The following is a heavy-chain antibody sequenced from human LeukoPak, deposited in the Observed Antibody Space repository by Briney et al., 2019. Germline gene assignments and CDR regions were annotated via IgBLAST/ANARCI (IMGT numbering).Heavy chain of an antibody. CDR3: AXXXKXXXFWSGYYAPFDYYYYGMDV. D-gene: IGHD3-3*01. V-gene: IGHV1-2*02. CDR1: GYTFTGYY. J-gene: IGHJ6*02. Sequence: GASVKVSCKASGYTFTGYYMHWARQAPGQGLEWMGWINPNSGGTNYAQKFQGRVTMTRDTSISTAYMELSRLRSDDTAVYYCAXXXKXXXFWSGYYAPFDYYYYGMDVWGQGTTVTVSS. CDR2: INPNSGGT.